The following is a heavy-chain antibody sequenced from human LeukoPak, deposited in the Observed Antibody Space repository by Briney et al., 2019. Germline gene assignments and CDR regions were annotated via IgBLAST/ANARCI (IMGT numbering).Heavy chain of an antibody. Sequence: GGSLRLSCAASGFTFSNSAMNWVRQAPGKGLEWVSSINDVGSHIYYADSVKGRFTISRDNAKNSLYLQMNSLRAEDTAVYYCARNLPAADYWGQGTLVTVSS. CDR2: INDVGSHI. V-gene: IGHV3-21*01. J-gene: IGHJ4*02. D-gene: IGHD2-2*01. CDR3: ARNLPAADY. CDR1: GFTFSNSA.